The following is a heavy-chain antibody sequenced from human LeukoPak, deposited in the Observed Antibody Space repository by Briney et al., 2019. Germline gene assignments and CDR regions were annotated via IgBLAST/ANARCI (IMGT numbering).Heavy chain of an antibody. V-gene: IGHV3-23*01. D-gene: IGHD3-9*01. CDR2: ISGSGGNT. Sequence: GGSLRLSCAASGFTFSSYAMSWVRQPPGKGLEWVSGISGSGGNTYDADSVKGRFTISRDNSKNALYLQMNSLRVEDTAVYYCAKAGEGSITIFWRTYYFDYWGQGTLVTVSS. J-gene: IGHJ4*02. CDR3: AKAGEGSITIFWRTYYFDY. CDR1: GFTFSSYA.